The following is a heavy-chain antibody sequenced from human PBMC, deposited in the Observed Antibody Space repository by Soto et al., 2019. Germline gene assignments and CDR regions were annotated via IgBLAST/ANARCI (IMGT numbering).Heavy chain of an antibody. CDR1: GFTFSSYG. V-gene: IGHV3-33*01. D-gene: IGHD6-19*01. CDR2: IWYDGSNK. Sequence: GGSLRLSCAASGFTFSSYGMHWVRQAPGKGLEWVAVIWYDGSNKYYADSVKGRFTISRDNSKNTLYLQMNSLRAEDTAVYYYARDRIAVAGTGLGYYYYMDVWGKGTTVTVS. CDR3: ARDRIAVAGTGLGYYYYMDV. J-gene: IGHJ6*03.